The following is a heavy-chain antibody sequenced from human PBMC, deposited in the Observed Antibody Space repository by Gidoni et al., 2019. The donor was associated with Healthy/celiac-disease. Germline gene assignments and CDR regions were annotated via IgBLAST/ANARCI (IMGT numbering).Heavy chain of an antibody. V-gene: IGHV4-34*01. CDR1: GGSFSGYY. D-gene: IGHD3-10*01. CDR2: INHSGST. CDR3: AILRRYYYGSGSSPYFDY. J-gene: IGHJ4*02. Sequence: QVQLQQWGAGLLKPSETLSLTCAVYGGSFSGYYWSWIRQPPGKGLEWIGEINHSGSTNYNPSLKSRVTISVDTSKNQFSLKLSSVTAAGTAVYYCAILRRYYYGSGSSPYFDYWGQGTLVTVSS.